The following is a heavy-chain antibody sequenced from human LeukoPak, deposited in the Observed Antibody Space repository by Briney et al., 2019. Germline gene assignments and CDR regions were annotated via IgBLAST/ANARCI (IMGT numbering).Heavy chain of an antibody. CDR2: ISSSSSYI. Sequence: PGGSLRLSCAASGFTFSSYSMNWVRQAPGKGLEWVSSISSSSSYIYYADSVKGRFTISRDNAKNSLYPQMNSLRAEDTAVYYCARATGSGSYYPNDYWGQGTLVTVSS. J-gene: IGHJ4*02. CDR3: ARATGSGSYYPNDY. D-gene: IGHD3-10*01. V-gene: IGHV3-21*01. CDR1: GFTFSSYS.